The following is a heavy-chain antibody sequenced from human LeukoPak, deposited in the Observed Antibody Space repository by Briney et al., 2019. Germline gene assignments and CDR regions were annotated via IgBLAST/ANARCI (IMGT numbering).Heavy chain of an antibody. CDR3: VRKSHIDGYFFDS. V-gene: IGHV5-51*01. D-gene: IGHD5-24*01. Sequence: GESLKISCKGFGYSFGYTFSNDWICWVRQMPGKGPEWMGIIYPGDSDTRYSPSFQGQVTISVDNSITTAYLQWSRLQASDTAIYYCVRKSHIDGYFFDSWGQGTLVTVSS. J-gene: IGHJ4*02. CDR2: IYPGDSDT. CDR1: GYSFGYTFSNDW.